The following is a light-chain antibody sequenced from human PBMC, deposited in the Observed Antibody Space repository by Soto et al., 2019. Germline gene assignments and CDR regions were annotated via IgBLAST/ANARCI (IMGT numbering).Light chain of an antibody. V-gene: IGLV2-14*01. Sequence: ALTHPASVIACPGRSLTCPRLVTSSNVGDYNYVSWYQQHPGKAPKVMIYDVSNRPSGVSNRFSGSKSGNTASLTISGLLALLMTQYQPRSNLSSYTTLFGSG. J-gene: IGLJ1*01. CDR1: SSNVGDYNY. CDR3: RSNLSSYTTL. CDR2: DVS.